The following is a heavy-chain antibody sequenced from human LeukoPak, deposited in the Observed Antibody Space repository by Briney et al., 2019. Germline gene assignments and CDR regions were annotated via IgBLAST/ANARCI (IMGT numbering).Heavy chain of an antibody. D-gene: IGHD4-17*01. CDR1: GFTFSSYA. V-gene: IGHV3-23*01. CDR2: ISGSGGST. CDR3: AKDRGGGDYVPYYFDY. Sequence: GGSLRLSCAASGFTFSSYAMSWVRQAPGKGLEWVSAISGSGGSTYYADSVKGRLTISRDNSKNTLYLQMNSLRAEDTAVYYCAKDRGGGDYVPYYFDYWGQGTLVTVSS. J-gene: IGHJ4*02.